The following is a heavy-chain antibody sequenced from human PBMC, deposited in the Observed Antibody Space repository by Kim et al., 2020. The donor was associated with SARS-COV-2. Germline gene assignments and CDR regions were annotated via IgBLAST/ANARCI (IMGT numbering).Heavy chain of an antibody. D-gene: IGHD6-19*01. CDR2: ILDSGIT. Sequence: SETLSLTCTVSGGSISSYFWSWIRQPPGKGLEWIGYILDSGITNFNPSLTSRVTISVDTSKNQFSLKLSSVTAADTAMYYCARHAGAVAGTGIFDSWGQG. CDR3: ARHAGAVAGTGIFDS. CDR1: GGSISSYF. V-gene: IGHV4-59*08. J-gene: IGHJ5*02.